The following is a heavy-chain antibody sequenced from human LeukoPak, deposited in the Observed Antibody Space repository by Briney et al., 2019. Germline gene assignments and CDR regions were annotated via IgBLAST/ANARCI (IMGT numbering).Heavy chain of an antibody. CDR2: IYHSGST. CDR1: GGSFSGYY. J-gene: IGHJ6*03. Sequence: SETLSLTCAVYGGSFSGYYWSWIRQPPGKGLEWIGSIYHSGSTYYNPSLKSRVTISVDTSKIQLSLKVSSVTAADTAVYYCARTRGYSYGAMDVWGKGTTVTVSS. D-gene: IGHD5-18*01. CDR3: ARTRGYSYGAMDV. V-gene: IGHV4-34*01.